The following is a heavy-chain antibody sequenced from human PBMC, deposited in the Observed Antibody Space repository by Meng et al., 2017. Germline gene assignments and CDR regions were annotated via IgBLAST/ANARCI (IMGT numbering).Heavy chain of an antibody. CDR1: GCTFSSDA. CDR2: IIPIFGTA. CDR3: AREGPCGGDCSGFDY. D-gene: IGHD2-21*02. J-gene: IGHJ4*02. Sequence: QGRVGHAGDEVKKPGSSVKVSFNASGCTFSSDAISWVRQAPGQGLEWMGGIIPIFGTANYAQKFQGRVTITADESTSTAYMELSSLRSEDTAVYYCAREGPCGGDCSGFDYWGQGTLVTVSS. V-gene: IGHV1-69*01.